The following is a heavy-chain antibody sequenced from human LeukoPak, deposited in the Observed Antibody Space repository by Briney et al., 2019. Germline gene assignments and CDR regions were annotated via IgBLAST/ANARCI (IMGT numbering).Heavy chain of an antibody. CDR3: ARALMDSSGWIYFDY. J-gene: IGHJ4*02. CDR2: ITSSSYI. D-gene: IGHD6-19*01. CDR1: GFTFSSYN. V-gene: IGHV3-21*01. Sequence: PGGSLRLSCAASGFTFSSYNMNWVRQAPGKGLEWVSFITSSSYIYYADSVKGRFTISRDNAKNSLYLQMNSLRAEDTAVYYCARALMDSSGWIYFDYWGQGTLVTVSS.